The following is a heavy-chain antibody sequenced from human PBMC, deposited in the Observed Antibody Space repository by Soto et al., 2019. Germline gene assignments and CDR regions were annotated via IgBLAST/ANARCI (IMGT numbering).Heavy chain of an antibody. Sequence: PSETLSLTCAVSGGSISSGCYSWSWIRQQPGKGLEWIGYIYHSGSTYYNPSLKSRVTISVDTSKNQFSLKLSSVTAADTAVYYCARGVPGYCSGGSCYYFDYWGQGTLVTVSS. CDR3: ARGVPGYCSGGSCYYFDY. V-gene: IGHV4-31*11. J-gene: IGHJ4*02. CDR1: GGSISSGCYS. D-gene: IGHD2-15*01. CDR2: IYHSGST.